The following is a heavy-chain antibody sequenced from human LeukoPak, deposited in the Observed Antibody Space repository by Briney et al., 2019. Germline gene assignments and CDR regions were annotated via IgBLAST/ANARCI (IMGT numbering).Heavy chain of an antibody. Sequence: GGSLRLSCAASGFTFSSYEMNWVRQAPGKGLEWVSYISSSGSTIYYADSVKGRFTISRDNAKNSLYLQMNSLRAEDTAVYYCARALTYGDNSYYYYYMDVWGKGTTVTVSS. V-gene: IGHV3-48*03. CDR3: ARALTYGDNSYYYYYMDV. J-gene: IGHJ6*03. D-gene: IGHD4-17*01. CDR2: ISSSGSTI. CDR1: GFTFSSYE.